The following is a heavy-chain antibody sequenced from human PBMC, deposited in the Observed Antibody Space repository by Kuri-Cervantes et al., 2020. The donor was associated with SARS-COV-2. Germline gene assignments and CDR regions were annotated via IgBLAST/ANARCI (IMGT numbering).Heavy chain of an antibody. CDR3: ARGLRGATND. Sequence: GSLRLSCAVYGGSFSGYYWSWIRQAPGKGLEWIGEINHSGSTNYNPSLKSRVTISVDTSKNQFSLKLSSVTAADTAVYYCARGLRGATNDWGQGTLVTVSS. D-gene: IGHD1-26*01. J-gene: IGHJ4*02. CDR2: INHSGST. V-gene: IGHV4-34*01. CDR1: GGSFSGYY.